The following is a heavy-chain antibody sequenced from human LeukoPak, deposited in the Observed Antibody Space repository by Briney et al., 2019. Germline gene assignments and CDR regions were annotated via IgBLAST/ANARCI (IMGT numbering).Heavy chain of an antibody. Sequence: GGSLRLSCAASGFTVSSNYMSWVSQAPGKGLEWVSVIYSGGTTYYADSVKGRFTISRDNSKNTLYLQMNSLRAEDTAVYYCARGPLSYYGSGSNGMDVWGQGTTVTVSS. CDR1: GFTVSSNY. J-gene: IGHJ6*02. CDR2: IYSGGTT. CDR3: ARGPLSYYGSGSNGMDV. D-gene: IGHD3-10*01. V-gene: IGHV3-66*02.